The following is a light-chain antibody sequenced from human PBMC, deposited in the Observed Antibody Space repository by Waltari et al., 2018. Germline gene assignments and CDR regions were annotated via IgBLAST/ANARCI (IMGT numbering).Light chain of an antibody. CDR1: QNIANY. CDR3: QQSSASPYT. V-gene: IGKV1-39*01. J-gene: IGKJ2*01. Sequence: DIQMTQSPSFLSASVGDRVIITCRASQNIANYLNWYQQKPGTAPKLLIFAASKLQPGVPSRFSGSGSGRDFTLTISGLQVEDFAIFYCQQSSASPYTFGQGTKIEMK. CDR2: AAS.